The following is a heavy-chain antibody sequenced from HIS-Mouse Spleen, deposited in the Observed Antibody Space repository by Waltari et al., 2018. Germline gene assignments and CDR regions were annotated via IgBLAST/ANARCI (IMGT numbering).Heavy chain of an antibody. CDR1: GFTVSSNY. J-gene: IGHJ4*02. D-gene: IGHD6-13*01. Sequence: EVHLVESGGGLVQPGGSLRLSCAASGFTVSSNYMSWVRQAPGKGLEWVSVIYSGGSTYYADSVKGRFTISRDNSKNTLYLQMNSLRAEDTAVYYCARGRFGQQHFDYWGQGTLVTVSS. CDR3: ARGRFGQQHFDY. CDR2: IYSGGST. V-gene: IGHV3-66*01.